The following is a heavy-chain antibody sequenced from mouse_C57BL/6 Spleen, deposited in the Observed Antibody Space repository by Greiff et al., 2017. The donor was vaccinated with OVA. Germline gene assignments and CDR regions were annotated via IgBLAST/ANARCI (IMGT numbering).Heavy chain of an antibody. J-gene: IGHJ2*01. CDR1: GYTFTSYW. CDR2: IDPSDSYT. Sequence: QVQLQQPGAELVKPGASVKLSCKASGYTFTSYWMQWVKQRPGQGLEWIGEIDPSDSYTNYNQKCKGKATLTVDTSSSTAYMQLSSLTSEDSAVYYCARGDYYGSSWYFDYWGQGTTLTVSS. D-gene: IGHD1-1*01. V-gene: IGHV1-50*01. CDR3: ARGDYYGSSWYFDY.